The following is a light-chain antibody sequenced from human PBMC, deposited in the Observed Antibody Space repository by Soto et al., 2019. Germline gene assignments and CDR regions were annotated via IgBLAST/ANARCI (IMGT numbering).Light chain of an antibody. Sequence: QSVLTQPASVSGSPGQSITISCTGTSSDVGDYNYVSWYQQQPGKAPKLMLYDVSNRPSGISNRFSGSKSGNTASLTISGLQAEDEPDYYCSSYTSSSTLFGTGTKVTVL. V-gene: IGLV2-14*01. CDR3: SSYTSSSTL. CDR2: DVS. J-gene: IGLJ1*01. CDR1: SSDVGDYNY.